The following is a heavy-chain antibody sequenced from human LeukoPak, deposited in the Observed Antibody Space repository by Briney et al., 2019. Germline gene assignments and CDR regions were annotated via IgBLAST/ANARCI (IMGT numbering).Heavy chain of an antibody. V-gene: IGHV4-34*01. CDR1: GGSFSGYY. CDR3: ARRGRKGSYYFDY. D-gene: IGHD1-26*01. J-gene: IGHJ4*02. Sequence: PSETLSLTCAVYGGSFSGYYWSWIRQPPGKGLEWIGQINHSGSTNYNPSLKSRVTISVDTSKNQFSLKLSSVSAADTAVYYCARRGRKGSYYFDYWGQGTLVTVSS. CDR2: INHSGST.